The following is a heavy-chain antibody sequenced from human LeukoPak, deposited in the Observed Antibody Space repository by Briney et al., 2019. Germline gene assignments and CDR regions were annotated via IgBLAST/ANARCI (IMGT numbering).Heavy chain of an antibody. Sequence: ASVKVSCKASGYTFTSYYMHWVRQAPGQGLEWMGIINPSGGSTSYAQKFQGRVTMTRDMSTSTVYMELSSLRSEDTAVYYCARDLGGSYLGNWFDPWGQGTLVTVSS. D-gene: IGHD1-26*01. V-gene: IGHV1-46*01. J-gene: IGHJ5*02. CDR3: ARDLGGSYLGNWFDP. CDR2: INPSGGST. CDR1: GYTFTSYY.